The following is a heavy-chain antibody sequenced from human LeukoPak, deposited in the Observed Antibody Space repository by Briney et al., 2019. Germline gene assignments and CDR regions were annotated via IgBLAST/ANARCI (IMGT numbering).Heavy chain of an antibody. J-gene: IGHJ5*02. CDR1: GGSISSTIYY. CDR2: VYYSGST. Sequence: SETLSLTCTVSGGSISSTIYYWGWIRQPPGKGLEWIGSVYYSGSTYYNPSLKSRVTISVDTSKNQFSLRLSAVTAADTAVYYCARTYYYDSSLFDPWGQGTLVTVSS. CDR3: ARTYYYDSSLFDP. V-gene: IGHV4-39*01. D-gene: IGHD3-22*01.